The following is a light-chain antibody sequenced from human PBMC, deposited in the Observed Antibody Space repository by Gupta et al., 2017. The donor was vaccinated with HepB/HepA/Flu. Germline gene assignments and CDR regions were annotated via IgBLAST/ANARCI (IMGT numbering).Light chain of an antibody. CDR1: NSNIGSNY. CDR2: GHN. J-gene: IGLJ3*02. CDR3: AAWDDSLSGWV. V-gene: IGLV1-47*01. Sequence: QSVLTQPPSASGTPGQRVTISCSGGNSNIGSNYVYWYQQLPGTAPKLLIYGHNQRPSGVPDRFSGSKSGTSASLAISGLRSGDEADYYCAAWDDSLSGWVFGGGTKLTVL.